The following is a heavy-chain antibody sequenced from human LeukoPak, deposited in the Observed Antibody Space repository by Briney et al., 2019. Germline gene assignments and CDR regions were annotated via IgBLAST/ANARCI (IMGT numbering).Heavy chain of an antibody. V-gene: IGHV3-7*01. CDR1: GFTFSSHR. J-gene: IGHJ6*04. CDR3: V. Sequence: GGSLRLSCAASGFTFSSHRMSWVRQAPGKGLEWVANIKKDGSEKYYVDSVKGRFTISRDNAKTSLYLQMNSLRAEDTAVYTDVWGRGTTVTISS. CDR2: IKKDGSEK.